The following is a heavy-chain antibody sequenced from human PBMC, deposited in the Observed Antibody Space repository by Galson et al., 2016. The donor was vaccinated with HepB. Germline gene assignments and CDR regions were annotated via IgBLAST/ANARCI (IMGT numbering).Heavy chain of an antibody. Sequence: SVKVSCKVSGYTLAHLSIHWVRQAPGKGLEWMGGFDPEDDETIYAQKFQGRPTMTEDTSTDTAYMALSSLTSEDTAVYYCATFFVYHSSNWFDEHWGQGTLVTVSS. V-gene: IGHV1-24*01. CDR1: GYTLAHLS. D-gene: IGHD6-13*01. J-gene: IGHJ4*02. CDR2: FDPEDDET. CDR3: ATFFVYHSSNWFDEH.